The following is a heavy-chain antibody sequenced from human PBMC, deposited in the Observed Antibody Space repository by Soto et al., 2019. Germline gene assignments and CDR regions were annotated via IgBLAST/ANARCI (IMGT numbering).Heavy chain of an antibody. CDR1: GYTFSNYD. Sequence: QVQLVQSGAELKKPGASVKVSCKASGYTFSNYDRNWVRQATGQGPEWIGWVNPNNGDTGYAQKFQGRVTLTTDISTTTAYMEMTSLRSEYTAIYYCAKVSRKGSAIDFDYWGQGTLITVSS. CDR3: AKVSRKGSAIDFDY. J-gene: IGHJ4*02. CDR2: VNPNNGDT. D-gene: IGHD3-10*01. V-gene: IGHV1-8*01.